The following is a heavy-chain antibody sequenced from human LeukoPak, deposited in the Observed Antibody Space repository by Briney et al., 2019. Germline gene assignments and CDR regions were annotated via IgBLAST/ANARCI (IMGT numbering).Heavy chain of an antibody. CDR1: GGSISSSSAY. Sequence: SETLSLTCTVSGGSISSSSAYWGWIRQHPGKGLEWIGYIYYSGSTYYNPSLKSRVTISVDTSKNQFSLKLSSVTAADTAVYYCARDSASGSGTIDYWGQGTLVTVSS. J-gene: IGHJ4*02. D-gene: IGHD3-10*01. CDR3: ARDSASGSGTIDY. CDR2: IYYSGST. V-gene: IGHV4-31*03.